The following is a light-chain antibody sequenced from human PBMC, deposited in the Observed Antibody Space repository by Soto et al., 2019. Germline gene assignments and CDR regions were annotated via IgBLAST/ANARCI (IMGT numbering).Light chain of an antibody. CDR3: QQYDNLPPLWT. CDR2: DAS. V-gene: IGKV1-33*01. Sequence: DIQMTQSPSSLSASVGDRVTITCQASQDISNYLNWYQQKPGKAPKLLIYDASNLETGVPSRFSGSGSGTDFTFTISSLQPEDIATYYCQQYDNLPPLWTLGQGTKVDIK. CDR1: QDISNY. J-gene: IGKJ1*01.